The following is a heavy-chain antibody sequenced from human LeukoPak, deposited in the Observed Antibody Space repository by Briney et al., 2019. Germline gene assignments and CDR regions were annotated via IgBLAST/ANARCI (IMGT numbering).Heavy chain of an antibody. CDR2: IYYSGST. D-gene: IGHD3-10*01. V-gene: IGHV4-59*01. J-gene: IGHJ6*02. Sequence: SETLSLTCTVSGGSISSYYWSWIRQPPGKGLEWIGYIYYSGSTNYNPSLKSRVTISVDTSKNQLSLKLSSVTAADTAVYYCARGGFTMVRGVISYYYGMDVWGQGTTFTVSS. CDR1: GGSISSYY. CDR3: ARGGFTMVRGVISYYYGMDV.